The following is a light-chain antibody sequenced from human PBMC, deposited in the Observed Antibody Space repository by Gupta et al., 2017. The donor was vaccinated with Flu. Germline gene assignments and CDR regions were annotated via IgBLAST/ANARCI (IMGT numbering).Light chain of an antibody. V-gene: IGKV3-15*01. CDR1: QSISTN. J-gene: IGKJ2*01. Sequence: EGATLSCRSSQSISTNLAWYQQKPGQAPRLLIYGASTRATGIPVRFSGSGSATEFTLTISSLQSEDFAVYYCQQYNDRPPYTFGQGTKLEIK. CDR3: QQYNDRPPYT. CDR2: GAS.